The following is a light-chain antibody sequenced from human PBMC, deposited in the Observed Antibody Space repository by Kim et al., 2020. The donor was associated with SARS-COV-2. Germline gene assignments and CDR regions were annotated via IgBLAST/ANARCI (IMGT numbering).Light chain of an antibody. CDR3: QQYYSPPIT. CDR2: WAS. J-gene: IGKJ5*01. Sequence: DIVMTQSPDSLAVSLGERATINCKSSQSVFWSSNNKNYLAWYQQRPGLPPKLLIYWASTRDSGVPDRFSGSGSGTDFTLTISSLQAEDVAVYYCQQYYSPPITFGQGTRLEIK. CDR1: QSVFWSSNNKNY. V-gene: IGKV4-1*01.